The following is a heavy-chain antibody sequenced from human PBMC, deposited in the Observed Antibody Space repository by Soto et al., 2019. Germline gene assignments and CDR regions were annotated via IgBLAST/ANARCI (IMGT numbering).Heavy chain of an antibody. D-gene: IGHD6-6*01. V-gene: IGHV1-24*01. CDR1: GYTLTELS. J-gene: IGHJ6*02. Sequence: QVQLVQSGAEVKKPGASVKVSCKVSGYTLTELSMHWVRQAPGKGLEWMGGFDPEDGETIYAQKFQGRVTMTEDTSTDTAYMQLSSLRSEETAVYYCATRSSSVDYYYYYGMDVWGQGTTVTVSS. CDR3: ATRSSSVDYYYYYGMDV. CDR2: FDPEDGET.